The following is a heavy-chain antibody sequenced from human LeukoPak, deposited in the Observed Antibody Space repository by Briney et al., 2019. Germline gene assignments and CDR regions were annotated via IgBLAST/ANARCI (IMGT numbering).Heavy chain of an antibody. V-gene: IGHV1-18*04. CDR3: ARQIGYDSSGYYYNHPFDC. CDR1: GYTFTGYY. D-gene: IGHD3-22*01. CDR2: ISAYNGNT. J-gene: IGHJ4*02. Sequence: ASVKVSCKASGYTFTGYYMHWVRQAPGQGLEWMGWISAYNGNTNYAQKLQGRVTMTTDTSTSTAYMELRSLRSDDTAVYYCARQIGYDSSGYYYNHPFDCWGQGTLVTVSS.